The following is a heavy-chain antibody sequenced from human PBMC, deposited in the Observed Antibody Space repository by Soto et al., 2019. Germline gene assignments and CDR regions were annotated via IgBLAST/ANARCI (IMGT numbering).Heavy chain of an antibody. CDR3: ARGDYGDYALDY. Sequence: QVQLVESGGGVVQPGRSLRLSCAASGFTFSSYAMHWDRQAPGKGLELVAVISYDGSNKYYADSVQGRFTISRDKSMNPLYLQMNSLRAEDTAVYYCARGDYGDYALDYWGQGTLVTVSS. D-gene: IGHD4-17*01. CDR1: GFTFSSYA. J-gene: IGHJ4*02. CDR2: ISYDGSNK. V-gene: IGHV3-30-3*01.